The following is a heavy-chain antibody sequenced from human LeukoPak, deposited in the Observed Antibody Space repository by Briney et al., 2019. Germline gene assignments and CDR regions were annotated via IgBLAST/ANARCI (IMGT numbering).Heavy chain of an antibody. D-gene: IGHD6-13*01. V-gene: IGHV3-30*02. CDR3: AKTGGIAAAH. CDR2: IQHDGSNK. J-gene: IGHJ4*02. Sequence: GGSLRLSCVVSGFTFTSHGMHWIRQAPGKGLEWVAFIQHDGSNKYHADSVKGRFTISRDNSKNTLYLQMNSLRVEDTALYYCAKTGGIAAAHWGQGTLVTVSS. CDR1: GFTFTSHG.